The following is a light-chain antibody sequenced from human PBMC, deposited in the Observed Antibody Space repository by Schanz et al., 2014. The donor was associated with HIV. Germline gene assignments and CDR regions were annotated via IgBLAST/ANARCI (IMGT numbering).Light chain of an antibody. J-gene: IGKJ1*01. CDR1: QSVSSSY. V-gene: IGKV3-20*01. Sequence: EIVLTQSPGTLSLSPGERATLSCRASQSVSSSYLAWYQQKSGQAPRLLIYGASTRATGIPARFSGGGSGTEFTLTISRVEPEDYAVYYCQQYGSPPWTFGQGTKVEV. CDR3: QQYGSPPWT. CDR2: GAS.